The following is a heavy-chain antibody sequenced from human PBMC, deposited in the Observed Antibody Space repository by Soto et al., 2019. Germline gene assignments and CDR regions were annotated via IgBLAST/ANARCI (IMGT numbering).Heavy chain of an antibody. CDR2: INAGNGAA. CDR3: ARFCSSSICYAAFDY. D-gene: IGHD2-2*01. V-gene: IGHV1-3*01. Sequence: QVQLVQSGAEVRKPGASVKLSCKVSGYTFTSFAINWVRQAPGQRLEWVGWINAGNGAATYSQKFQDRVTITRDTSANTVSMELRSLRSDDMAVYYCARFCSSSICYAAFDYWGQGTLVTVSS. CDR1: GYTFTSFA. J-gene: IGHJ4*02.